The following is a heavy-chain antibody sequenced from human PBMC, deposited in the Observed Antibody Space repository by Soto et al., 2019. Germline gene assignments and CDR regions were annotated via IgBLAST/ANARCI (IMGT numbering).Heavy chain of an antibody. CDR2: ISWNSGSI. V-gene: IGHV3-9*01. CDR1: GFTFDDYA. CDR3: AKDKSDILTGLDYGMDV. Sequence: EVPLVESGGGLVQPGRSLRLSCAASGFTFDDYAMHWVRQAPGKGLEWVSGISWNSGSIGYADSVKGRFTISRDNAKNSLYLQMNSLRAEDTALYYCAKDKSDILTGLDYGMDVWGQGTTVTVSS. J-gene: IGHJ6*02. D-gene: IGHD3-9*01.